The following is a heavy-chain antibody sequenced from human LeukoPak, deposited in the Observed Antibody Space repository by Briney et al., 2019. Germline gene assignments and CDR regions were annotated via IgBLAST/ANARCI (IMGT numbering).Heavy chain of an antibody. Sequence: GTSLRLSCAASGFIFTNYGMHWVRQAPGKGLEWVALIWYDGSNKYYADSVKGRFTKSSDDSKNALYLQMNSLRAEDTAVYFCARHESGAPDYWGPGIQVTVSA. V-gene: IGHV3-33*01. J-gene: IGHJ4*02. D-gene: IGHD1-14*01. CDR1: GFIFTNYG. CDR3: ARHESGAPDY. CDR2: IWYDGSNK.